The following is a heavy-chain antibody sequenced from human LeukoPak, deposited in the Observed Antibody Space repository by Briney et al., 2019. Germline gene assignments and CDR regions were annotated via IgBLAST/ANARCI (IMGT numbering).Heavy chain of an antibody. Sequence: PSETMSLTCAVYGGSFSGYCWSWIRQPPGKGLEWIGEINHSGSTNYNPSLKSRVTMSVDTSKNQFSLKLSSVTAADTAVYYCARGRLWLPYYYYGMDVWGQGTTVTVSS. CDR3: ARGRLWLPYYYYGMDV. CDR2: INHSGST. CDR1: GGSFSGYC. D-gene: IGHD5-18*01. J-gene: IGHJ6*02. V-gene: IGHV4-34*01.